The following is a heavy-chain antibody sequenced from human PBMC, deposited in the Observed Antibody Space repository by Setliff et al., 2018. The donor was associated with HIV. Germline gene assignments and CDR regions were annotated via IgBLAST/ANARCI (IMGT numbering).Heavy chain of an antibody. CDR3: ARNKGSYYDSSGYYPLVLNNWFDP. CDR2: IYYDGSTNFNPAT. Sequence: SETLSLTCTVSGGSINSYYWSWIRQPPGKGLEWIGYIYYDGSTNFNPATNYNPSLKSRVTISLDTSKNHFSLRLSSVTAADTAVYYCARNKGSYYDSSGYYPLVLNNWFDPWGQGTLVTV. J-gene: IGHJ5*02. D-gene: IGHD3-22*01. V-gene: IGHV4-59*12. CDR1: GGSINSYY.